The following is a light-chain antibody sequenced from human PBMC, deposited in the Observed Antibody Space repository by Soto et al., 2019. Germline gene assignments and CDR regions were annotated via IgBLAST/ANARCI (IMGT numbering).Light chain of an antibody. CDR1: TGAVTNGHY. V-gene: IGLV7-46*01. Sequence: QAVVTQEASLTVSPGGTVTLTCGSSTGAVTNGHYPYWFQQKPGQASRTLIYDTTNRHSWTPARFSGSLLGGKAALTLSGAQPEDEAEYYCLLSYNGPYVFGTGTKVTVL. CDR2: DTT. CDR3: LLSYNGPYV. J-gene: IGLJ1*01.